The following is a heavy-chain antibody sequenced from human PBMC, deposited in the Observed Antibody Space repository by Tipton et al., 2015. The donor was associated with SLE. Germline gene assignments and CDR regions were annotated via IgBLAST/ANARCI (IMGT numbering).Heavy chain of an antibody. D-gene: IGHD2-21*01. J-gene: IGHJ3*02. CDR2: ISRSSATK. CDR1: GFTFSGYS. CDR3: ASGDAVGFDI. V-gene: IGHV3-48*01. Sequence: SLRLSCVVSGFTFSGYSMDWVRQAPGKGLEWVSYISRSSATKYNADSVKGRFTISRDNAKNSLYLQMNSLRAEDTAVYYCASGDAVGFDIWGRGTMVTVSS.